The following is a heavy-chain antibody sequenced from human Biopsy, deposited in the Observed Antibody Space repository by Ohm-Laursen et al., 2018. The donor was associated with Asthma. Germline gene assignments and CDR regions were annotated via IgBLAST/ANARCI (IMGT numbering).Heavy chain of an antibody. CDR1: GYNFISFA. V-gene: IGHV1-3*04. Sequence: ASVKVSCKASGYNFISFAIHWVRQAPGQRLEWMGWVNTGNGDTKYSQKFQGRVTITRDTSASTAYMELRSLRSEDTATYYCARTYFDFLTGQVKDVFGVWGQGAMVTVSS. J-gene: IGHJ3*01. D-gene: IGHD3-9*01. CDR3: ARTYFDFLTGQVKDVFGV. CDR2: VNTGNGDT.